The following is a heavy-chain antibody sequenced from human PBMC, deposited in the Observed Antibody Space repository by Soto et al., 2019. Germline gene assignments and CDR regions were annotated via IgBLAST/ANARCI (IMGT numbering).Heavy chain of an antibody. V-gene: IGHV1-46*03. CDR1: AYIFTKHL. Sequence: QVQLVQSGTEVREPGASVKVSCRASAYIFTKHLMHWVRQAPGQGPEWMGYISLGGGTTGYAQKFQGRVTVTRDTSTSTVYMELNSLTSEDTAVYYCASELYGGLVDNWGQGTLVTVSS. CDR3: ASELYGGLVDN. CDR2: ISLGGGTT. J-gene: IGHJ4*02. D-gene: IGHD4-17*01.